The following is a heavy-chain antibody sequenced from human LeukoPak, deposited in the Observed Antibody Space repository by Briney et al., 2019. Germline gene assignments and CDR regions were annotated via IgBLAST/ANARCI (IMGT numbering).Heavy chain of an antibody. CDR3: ATYIVGAYNWCDP. CDR2: IHDSGST. CDR1: GGSISSYY. D-gene: IGHD1-26*01. J-gene: IGHJ5*02. Sequence: SETLYLTCAVSGGSISSYYWSWIRQPPGKGLEWIGYIHDSGSTNYNPSLNNRVTFSLDTSKNQFFLKLSSVTAADTAVYYCATYIVGAYNWCDPWGQGTLVTVSS. V-gene: IGHV4-59*01.